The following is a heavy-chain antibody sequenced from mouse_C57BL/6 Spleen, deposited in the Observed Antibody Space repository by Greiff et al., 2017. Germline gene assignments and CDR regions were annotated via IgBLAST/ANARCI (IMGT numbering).Heavy chain of an antibody. D-gene: IGHD4-1*01. Sequence: DVKLVESGGGLVQPGGSLSLSCAASGFTFTDYYMSWVRQPPGKALEWLGFIRNKANGYTTEYSASVKGRFTISRDNSQSILYLHMHALRAEDSATYYCAISLSQTVYAIDYWGQGTSVTVSS. CDR1: GFTFTDYY. CDR3: AISLSQTVYAIDY. CDR2: IRNKANGYTT. V-gene: IGHV7-3*01. J-gene: IGHJ4*01.